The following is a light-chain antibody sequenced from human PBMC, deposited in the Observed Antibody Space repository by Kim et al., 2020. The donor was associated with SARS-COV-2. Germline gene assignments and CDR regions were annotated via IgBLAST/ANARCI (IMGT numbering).Light chain of an antibody. Sequence: SSELTQDPAVSVALGQTVRITCQGDSLRSYYAIWYQQKPGQAPVIVIYGKNNRPSGIPDRFSGSSSGNTASLTITGAQAEDEADYYCNSRDSSGNHAVFG. CDR2: GKN. CDR3: NSRDSSGNHAV. V-gene: IGLV3-19*01. J-gene: IGLJ7*01. CDR1: SLRSYY.